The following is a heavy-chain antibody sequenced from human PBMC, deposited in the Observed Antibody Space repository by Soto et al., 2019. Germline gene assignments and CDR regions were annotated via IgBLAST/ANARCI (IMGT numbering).Heavy chain of an antibody. CDR2: INPSGGST. CDR3: ARALQSPRDIVVVPAAIGSTRYYGMDV. Sequence: QVQLVQSGAEVKKPGASVKVSCKASGYTFTSYYMHWVRQAPGQGLEWMGIINPSGGSTSYAQKFQGRVTMTRDTSTSTVYMELSSLRSEDTAVYYCARALQSPRDIVVVPAAIGSTRYYGMDVWGQGTTVTVSS. CDR1: GYTFTSYY. J-gene: IGHJ6*02. V-gene: IGHV1-46*01. D-gene: IGHD2-2*02.